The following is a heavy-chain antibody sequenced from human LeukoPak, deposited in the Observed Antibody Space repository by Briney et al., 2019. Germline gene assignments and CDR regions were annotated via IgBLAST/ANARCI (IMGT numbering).Heavy chain of an antibody. V-gene: IGHV1-69*01. D-gene: IGHD3-22*01. CDR1: GGTFSSYA. J-gene: IGHJ4*02. CDR2: IIPIFCTA. Sequence: SVKVSCKASGGTFSSYAISWVRQAPGQGLEWMGGIIPIFCTANYAQKFQGRVTITADESTSTAYMELSSLRSEDTAVYYCARDMSVSGYYDSSGYFDYWGQGTLVTVSS. CDR3: ARDMSVSGYYDSSGYFDY.